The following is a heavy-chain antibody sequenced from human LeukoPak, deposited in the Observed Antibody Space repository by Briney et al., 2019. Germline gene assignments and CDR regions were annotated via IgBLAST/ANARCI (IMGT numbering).Heavy chain of an antibody. D-gene: IGHD2-2*01. Sequence: GGSLRLSCAASGFSFSTYWMHWVRQAPGKGLVWVSRINTDGTITTYADPVKGRFTISRDNAKSTLYLQMNSLRAEDTAVYYCARARPASFENWGQGTLVTVSS. J-gene: IGHJ4*02. V-gene: IGHV3-74*01. CDR2: INTDGTIT. CDR3: ARARPASFEN. CDR1: GFSFSTYW.